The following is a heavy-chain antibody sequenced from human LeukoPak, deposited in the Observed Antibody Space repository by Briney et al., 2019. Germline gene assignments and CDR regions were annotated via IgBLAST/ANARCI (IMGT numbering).Heavy chain of an antibody. CDR1: GGSISPYY. V-gene: IGHV4-4*07. CDR2: FYPSGSS. D-gene: IGHD3-10*01. J-gene: IGHJ4*02. Sequence: SETLSLTCTVSGGSISPYYWNWIRQPAGKGLEWIGRFYPSGSSDYNPSLKSRVIMSVDTSKNQFSLKLTSVTAADTAIYFCARDLSGSLYFDYWGQGTLVTVSS. CDR3: ARDLSGSLYFDY.